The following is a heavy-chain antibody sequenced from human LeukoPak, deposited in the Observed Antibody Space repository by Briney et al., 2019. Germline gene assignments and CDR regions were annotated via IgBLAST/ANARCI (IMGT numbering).Heavy chain of an antibody. CDR3: ARGVRIAVAAPHLNY. V-gene: IGHV4-31*03. CDR1: GGSISSGGYY. J-gene: IGHJ4*02. CDR2: IDHSGST. Sequence: SQTLSLTCTVSGGSISSGGYYWSWIRQHPGKGLEWIGEIDHSGSTNYNPSLKSRVTISVDTSKNQFSLNLGSVTAADTAVYFCARGVRIAVAAPHLNYWGQGTLVTVSS. D-gene: IGHD6-19*01.